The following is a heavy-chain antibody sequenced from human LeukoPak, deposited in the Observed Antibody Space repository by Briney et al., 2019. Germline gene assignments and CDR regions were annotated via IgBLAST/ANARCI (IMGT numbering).Heavy chain of an antibody. J-gene: IGHJ4*02. D-gene: IGHD3-16*01. CDR3: ARGPDYDYVWGSPDSRRDFDY. V-gene: IGHV4-34*01. CDR2: INHSGST. CDR1: GGSFSGYY. Sequence: PSETLSLTCAVYGGSFSGYYWSWIRQPPGKGLEWIGEINHSGSTNYNPSLKSRVTISVDTSKNQFSLKLSSVTAADTAVYYCARGPDYDYVWGSPDSRRDFDYWGQGTLVTVSS.